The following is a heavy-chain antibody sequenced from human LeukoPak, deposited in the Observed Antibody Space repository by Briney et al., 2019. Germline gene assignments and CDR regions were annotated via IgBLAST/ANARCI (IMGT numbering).Heavy chain of an antibody. CDR1: GGSINGYY. J-gene: IGHJ3*02. CDR2: IDYSGST. D-gene: IGHD1-20*01. V-gene: IGHV4-59*01. Sequence: TSQTLSLTCTVSGGSINGYYWNWIRQPPGKGLEWIWYIDYSGSTDHNPSLKSRVTISIDMCKNQLSLKVSSVAPADTAVYYCARPNWSDRRGACDIWGQGTMVSVSS. CDR3: ARPNWSDRRGACDI.